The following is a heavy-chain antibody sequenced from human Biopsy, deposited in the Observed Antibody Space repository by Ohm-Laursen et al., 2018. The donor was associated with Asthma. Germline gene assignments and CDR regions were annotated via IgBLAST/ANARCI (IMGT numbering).Heavy chain of an antibody. J-gene: IGHJ5*02. CDR3: ARGQKSAGDRWFDP. CDR2: INPNSGGT. Sequence: GASVKVFCKVSGYTFIGCHIHWMRQAPGQGPEWMGRINPNSGGTNYAQKFQGRVTMTRDTSISTAYIEVSRLRSDDTAVYYCARGQKSAGDRWFDPWGQGTLVTVSS. CDR1: GYTFIGCH. V-gene: IGHV1-2*06. D-gene: IGHD6-13*01.